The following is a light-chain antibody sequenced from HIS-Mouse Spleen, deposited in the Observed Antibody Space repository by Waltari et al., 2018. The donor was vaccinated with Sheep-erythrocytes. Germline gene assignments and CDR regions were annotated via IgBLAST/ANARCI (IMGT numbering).Light chain of an antibody. Sequence: IVLTQPPATLSLSPGERATLSCRASQSVSSYLAWYQQKPGQAPRLLIYDASNRATGIPTRFSGSGSGTDFTLNISGLEPEDCAVYYCQQRSNWLTFGGGTKVEIK. J-gene: IGKJ4*01. CDR2: DAS. CDR3: QQRSNWLT. CDR1: QSVSSY. V-gene: IGKV3-11*01.